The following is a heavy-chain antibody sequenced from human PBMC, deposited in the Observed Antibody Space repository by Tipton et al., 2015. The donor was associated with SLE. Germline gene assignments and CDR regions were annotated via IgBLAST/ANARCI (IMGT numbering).Heavy chain of an antibody. V-gene: IGHV4-4*09. CDR3: ARQPGRDYFDY. J-gene: IGHJ4*02. CDR1: GGSITNYY. Sequence: TLSLTCTVSGGSITNYYWSWIRQPPGKGLEWIEYIYTNGSTNSNPSLKSRVTISLDTSKNQFSLKLNSVTAADTAVYYCARQPGRDYFDYWGQGTLVTVSS. CDR2: IYTNGST.